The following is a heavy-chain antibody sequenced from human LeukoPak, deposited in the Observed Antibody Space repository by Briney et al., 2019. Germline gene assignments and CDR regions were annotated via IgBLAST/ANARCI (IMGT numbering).Heavy chain of an antibody. CDR1: GFTFSTYG. V-gene: IGHV3-33*01. CDR3: ARDRYTSSWRGGNFDY. J-gene: IGHJ4*02. CDR2: IWYDGSNK. D-gene: IGHD6-13*01. Sequence: TGGSLRLSCAASGFTFSTYGMHWVRQAPGKGLEWVAIIWYDGSNKYYADSVKGRFTISRDNSKNTLYLQMNSLRAEDTAVYYCARDRYTSSWRGGNFDYWGQGTLVTVSS.